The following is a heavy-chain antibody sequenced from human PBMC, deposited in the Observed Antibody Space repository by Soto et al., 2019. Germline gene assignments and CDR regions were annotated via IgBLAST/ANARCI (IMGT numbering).Heavy chain of an antibody. V-gene: IGHV1-69*01. J-gene: IGHJ4*02. Sequence: QVQLVQSGAEVKKPGSSVKVSCTASGGTFSSYAISWVRQAPGQGLEWMGGIIPIFGTANYAQKFQGRVTITADESTSTDYMGLSSLRSEDTAVYYSARMLLNYYGSGARDYWGQGTLVTVSS. D-gene: IGHD3-10*01. CDR3: ARMLLNYYGSGARDY. CDR1: GGTFSSYA. CDR2: IIPIFGTA.